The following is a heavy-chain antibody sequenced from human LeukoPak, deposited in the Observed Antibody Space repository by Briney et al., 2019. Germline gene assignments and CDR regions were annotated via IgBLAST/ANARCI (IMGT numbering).Heavy chain of an antibody. CDR1: GYTFTSYD. Sequence: GASAKVSCKASGYTFTSYDINWVRQATGQGLEWMGWMNPNSGNTGYAQKFQGRVTMTRNTSISTAYMELSSLRSEDTAVYYCARAGLDCSSTSCYEVDDYWGQGTLVTVSS. D-gene: IGHD2-2*01. J-gene: IGHJ4*02. CDR2: MNPNSGNT. CDR3: ARAGLDCSSTSCYEVDDY. V-gene: IGHV1-8*01.